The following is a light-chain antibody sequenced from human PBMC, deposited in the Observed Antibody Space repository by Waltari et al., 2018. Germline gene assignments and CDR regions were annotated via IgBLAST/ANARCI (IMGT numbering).Light chain of an antibody. CDR2: EVN. CDR3: NSYTTTSTLI. V-gene: IGLV2-14*01. Sequence: APNQPAPRSWAPGQAITISCTWTRHDVGKSKLVSCYQKHPRQAPKLIIFEVNNRPSGISNRFSGSKSGTTASLTISGLQAEDEADYYCNSYTTTSTLIFGGGTKLTVL. CDR1: RHDVGKSKL. J-gene: IGLJ2*01.